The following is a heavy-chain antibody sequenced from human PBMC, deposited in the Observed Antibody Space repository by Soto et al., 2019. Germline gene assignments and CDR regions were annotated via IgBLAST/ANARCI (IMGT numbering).Heavy chain of an antibody. J-gene: IGHJ4*02. CDR3: ARELRFLEWFDY. D-gene: IGHD3-3*01. V-gene: IGHV4-31*03. CDR2: IYYSGST. Sequence: SETLSLTCTVSGGSISSGGYYWSWIRQHPGKGLEWIGYIYYSGSTYYNPSLKSRVTISVDTSKNQFSLKLSSVTAADTAVYYCARELRFLEWFDYWGQGTLVTVSS. CDR1: GGSISSGGYY.